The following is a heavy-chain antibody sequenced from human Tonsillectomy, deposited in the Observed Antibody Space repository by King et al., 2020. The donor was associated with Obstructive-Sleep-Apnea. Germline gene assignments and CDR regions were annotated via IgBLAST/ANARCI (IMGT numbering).Heavy chain of an antibody. CDR1: GDTFTGDY. J-gene: IGHJ5*02. D-gene: IGHD2/OR15-2a*01. Sequence: VQLVESGAEVKKPGASVKGSCKPSGDTFTGDYIHWIRQAPGQGLEWMGWNKLNSGGTYFAQNFPGRLSMTRDTAISTAFMDLNSLGSDDTAIYYCASLSTTWGQGTLVTVSS. CDR3: ASLSTT. CDR2: NKLNSGGT. V-gene: IGHV1-2*02.